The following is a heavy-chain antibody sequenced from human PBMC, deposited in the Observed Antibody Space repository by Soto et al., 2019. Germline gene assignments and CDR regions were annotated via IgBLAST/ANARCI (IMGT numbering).Heavy chain of an antibody. D-gene: IGHD1-1*01. CDR1: GYSFTGYW. CDR3: AKSGTGTRDFDP. V-gene: IGHV5-10-1*01. CDR2: VDPSDSYT. Sequence: ESLKISCKGSGYSFTGYWISWVRQMPGKGLEWMGRVDPSDSYTNYSPSFQGHVSISVDKSISTAYLHWSSLKASDTAMYYCAKSGTGTRDFDPWGQGTLVTVSS. J-gene: IGHJ5*02.